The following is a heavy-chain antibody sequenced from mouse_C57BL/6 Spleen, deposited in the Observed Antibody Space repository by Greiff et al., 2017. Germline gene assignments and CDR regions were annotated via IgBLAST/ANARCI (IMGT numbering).Heavy chain of an antibody. CDR1: GFTFSSYT. D-gene: IGHD2-1*01. CDR2: ISGGGGNT. J-gene: IGHJ2*01. Sequence: EVQLVESGGGLVKPGGSLKLSCAASGFTFSSYTMSWVRQTPEKRLEWVATISGGGGNTYYPDSVKGRFTISRDNAKNTLYLQMSSLRSEDTALYYCARHEGYYGNFGYWGQGTTLTVSS. V-gene: IGHV5-9*01. CDR3: ARHEGYYGNFGY.